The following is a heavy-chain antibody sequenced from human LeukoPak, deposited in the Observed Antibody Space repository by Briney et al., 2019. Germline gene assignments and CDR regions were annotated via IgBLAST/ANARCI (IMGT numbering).Heavy chain of an antibody. CDR3: ARGLRMLRQWLVRAPPYNWFDP. CDR2: IYPGDSDT. J-gene: IGHJ5*02. CDR1: GYSFTSYW. D-gene: IGHD6-19*01. Sequence: GESLKISCKGSGYSFTSYWIGWVRQMPGKGLEWMGIIYPGDSDTRYSPSFQGQVTISADKSISTAYLQWSSLKASDTAMYYCARGLRMLRQWLVRAPPYNWFDPWGQGTLVTVSS. V-gene: IGHV5-51*01.